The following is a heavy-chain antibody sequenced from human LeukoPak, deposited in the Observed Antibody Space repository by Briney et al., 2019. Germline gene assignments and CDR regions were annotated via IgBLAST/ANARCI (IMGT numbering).Heavy chain of an antibody. Sequence: GGSLRLSCAASGFTFDDYGMSWVRQALGKGLEWVSGINWNGGSTGYADSVKGRFTISRDNAKNSLYLQMNSLRAEDTALYYCARVRSLWFGEAFDIWGQGTMVTVSS. J-gene: IGHJ3*02. V-gene: IGHV3-20*04. D-gene: IGHD3-10*01. CDR2: INWNGGST. CDR1: GFTFDDYG. CDR3: ARVRSLWFGEAFDI.